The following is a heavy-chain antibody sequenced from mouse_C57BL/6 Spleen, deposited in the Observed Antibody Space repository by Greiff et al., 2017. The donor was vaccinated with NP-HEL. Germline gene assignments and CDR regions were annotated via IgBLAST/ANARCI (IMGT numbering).Heavy chain of an antibody. V-gene: IGHV3-6*01. CDR3: ARDEELYAMDY. J-gene: IGHJ4*01. D-gene: IGHD1-3*01. Sequence: EVKLVESGPGLVKPSQSLSLTCSVTGYSITSGYYWNWIRQFPGNKLEWMGYISYDGSNNYNPSLKNRISITRDTSKNQFFLKLNSVTTEDTATYYCARDEELYAMDYWGQGTSVTVSS. CDR1: GYSITSGYY. CDR2: ISYDGSN.